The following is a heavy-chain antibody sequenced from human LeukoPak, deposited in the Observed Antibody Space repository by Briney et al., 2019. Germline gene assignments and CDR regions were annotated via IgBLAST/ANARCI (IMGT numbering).Heavy chain of an antibody. CDR2: ISSSGDST. D-gene: IGHD6-19*01. J-gene: IGHJ5*02. Sequence: GSLRLPCAASGFPFSSHAISWVRPAPGKGLEWVSAISSSGDSTYYADSVKGRFTISRDNSKNTLYLQMNSLRAEDTAVYYCAKVGPKEQWLAAFDPWGQGSLVTVSS. CDR1: GFPFSSHA. CDR3: AKVGPKEQWLAAFDP. V-gene: IGHV3-23*01.